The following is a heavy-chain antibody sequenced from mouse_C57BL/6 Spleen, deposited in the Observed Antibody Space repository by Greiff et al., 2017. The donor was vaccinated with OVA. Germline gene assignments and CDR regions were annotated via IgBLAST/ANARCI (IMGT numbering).Heavy chain of an antibody. V-gene: IGHV1-31*01. CDR3: ARSAFPFYYSNYEGYAMDY. CDR1: GYSFTGYY. D-gene: IGHD2-5*01. CDR2: IYPYNGVS. Sequence: VQLKQSGPELVKPGASVKISCKASGYSFTGYYMHWVKQSHGNILDWIGYIYPYNGVSSYNQKFKGKATLTVDKSSSTAYMELRSLTSEDSAVYYCARSAFPFYYSNYEGYAMDYWGQGTSVTVSS. J-gene: IGHJ4*01.